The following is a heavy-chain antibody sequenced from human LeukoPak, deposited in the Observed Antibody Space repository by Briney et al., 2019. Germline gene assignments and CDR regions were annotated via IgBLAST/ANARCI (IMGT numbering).Heavy chain of an antibody. CDR2: IHPSDSDT. Sequence: GESLKISCEGSGYSYTNYWIAWVRQVPGKGLEYIGIIHPSDSDTRYSPSFQGQVTISLDKSLNTAYLHWTSLKASDTAIYYCAKPEKYNYDSDNYYGSFDFWGQGTHVIVSS. CDR3: AKPEKYNYDSDNYYGSFDF. CDR1: GYSYTNYW. J-gene: IGHJ4*02. V-gene: IGHV5-51*01. D-gene: IGHD3-22*01.